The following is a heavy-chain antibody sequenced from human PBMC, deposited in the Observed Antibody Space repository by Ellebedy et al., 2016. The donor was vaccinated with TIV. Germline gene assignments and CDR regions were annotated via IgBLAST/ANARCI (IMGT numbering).Heavy chain of an antibody. V-gene: IGHV3-30*14. Sequence: GGSLRLXCAASGFTFTSAMHWVRQAPGKGLEWVASISSDGTVQYYGDSVKGRVTVSRDNSKSTLLLQMNSLRAEDTAVYFCSRGTTVTIVRGSPNFNFWGQGTLVTVSS. CDR1: GFTFTSA. CDR3: SRGTTVTIVRGSPNFNF. CDR2: ISSDGTVQ. D-gene: IGHD3-10*01. J-gene: IGHJ4*02.